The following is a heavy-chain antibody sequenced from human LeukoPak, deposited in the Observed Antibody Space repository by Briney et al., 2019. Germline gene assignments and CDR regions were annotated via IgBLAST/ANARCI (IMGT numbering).Heavy chain of an antibody. CDR3: AKDQRLDYYGSGSLDY. D-gene: IGHD3-10*01. Sequence: PGESLRLSCAASGFTFSSYAMSWVRQAPGKGLEWVSGISGSGGSTYYADSVKGRFTISRDNSKNTLYLQMNSLRAEDAAVYYCAKDQRLDYYGSGSLDYWGQGTLVTVSS. CDR2: ISGSGGST. V-gene: IGHV3-23*01. CDR1: GFTFSSYA. J-gene: IGHJ4*02.